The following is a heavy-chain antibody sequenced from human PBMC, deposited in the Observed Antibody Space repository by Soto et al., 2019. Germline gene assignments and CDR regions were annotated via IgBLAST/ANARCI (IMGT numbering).Heavy chain of an antibody. CDR2: IYYSGST. CDR1: GGSISSYY. Sequence: QVQLQESGPGLVKPSETLSLTCTVSGGSISSYYWSWIRQPPGKGLEWIGFIYYSGSTNYNPSLKSRVTIPVDTSKNQFSLKLSSVTAADTAVYYCARDRYYGSGSLYYYGMDVWGQGTTVTVSS. J-gene: IGHJ6*02. D-gene: IGHD3-10*01. V-gene: IGHV4-59*01. CDR3: ARDRYYGSGSLYYYGMDV.